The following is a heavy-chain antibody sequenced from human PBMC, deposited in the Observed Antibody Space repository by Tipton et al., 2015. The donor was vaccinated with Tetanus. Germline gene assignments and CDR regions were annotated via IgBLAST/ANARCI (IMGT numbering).Heavy chain of an antibody. D-gene: IGHD2-21*02. CDR3: AREDYVTAVDY. J-gene: IGHJ4*02. V-gene: IGHV1-18*01. CDR2: INTDNGNT. Sequence: QVQLVQSGAEVQKPGASVKVSCKASGYTFLNYGITWVRQAPGQGLEWMGWINTDNGNTNYAQKFQGRVTVTTDTSTTTAYMELRSLRSDDTALYYCAREDYVTAVDYWGQGTLVTVSS. CDR1: GYTFLNYG.